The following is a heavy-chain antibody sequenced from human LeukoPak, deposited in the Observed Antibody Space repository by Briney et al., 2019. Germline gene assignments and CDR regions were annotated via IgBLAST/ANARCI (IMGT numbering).Heavy chain of an antibody. CDR1: GGTFNSYA. Sequence: GASVKVSFKASGGTFNSYAISWVRQAPGQGLEWMGGIIPIFGTANYAQKFQGRVTITADESTSTAYMELSSLRSEDTAVYYCARSGFGSGSYGYYYYYMDVWGKGTTVTVSS. V-gene: IGHV1-69*13. CDR2: IIPIFGTA. D-gene: IGHD3-10*01. J-gene: IGHJ6*03. CDR3: ARSGFGSGSYGYYYYYMDV.